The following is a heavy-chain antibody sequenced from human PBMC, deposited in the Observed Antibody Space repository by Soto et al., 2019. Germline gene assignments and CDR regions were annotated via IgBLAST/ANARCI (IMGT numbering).Heavy chain of an antibody. CDR3: ARVAIPYDSSGYYFDY. V-gene: IGHV4-30-2*01. Sequence: SETLSLTCAVSCGSISSGGYSWSWIRQPPGKGLEWIGYIYHSGSTYYNPSLKSRVTISVDRSKNQFSLKLSSVTAADTAVYYCARVAIPYDSSGYYFDYWGQGTLVTVSS. CDR1: CGSISSGGYS. CDR2: IYHSGST. D-gene: IGHD3-22*01. J-gene: IGHJ4*02.